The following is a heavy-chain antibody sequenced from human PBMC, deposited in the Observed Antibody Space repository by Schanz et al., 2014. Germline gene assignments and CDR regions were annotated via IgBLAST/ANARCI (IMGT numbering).Heavy chain of an antibody. D-gene: IGHD2-2*01. CDR1: GYTFTSDS. Sequence: QVQLVQSGAEVKKPGASVKVSCKASGYTFTSDSMHWVRQAPGQGLEWVGRFIPIHDIANYAQQCQGRVTFPADKSTSTAYMGLSSLRYQDAALYSRAMGAMPGAFDIWGQGTMVTVSS. J-gene: IGHJ3*02. CDR2: FIPIHDIA. V-gene: IGHV1-69*09. CDR3: AMGAMPGAFDI.